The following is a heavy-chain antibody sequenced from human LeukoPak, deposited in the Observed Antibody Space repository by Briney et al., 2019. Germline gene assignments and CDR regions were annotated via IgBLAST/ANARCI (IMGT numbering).Heavy chain of an antibody. V-gene: IGHV3-7*01. D-gene: IGHD4-17*01. CDR2: IKQDGSEK. CDR3: ARGGDYGDYDFFDY. CDR1: GFTFSSYW. Sequence: PGGSLRLPCAASGFTFSSYWLSWVRQAPGKGLEWVANIKQDGSEKYYVDSVKGRFTISRDNAKNSLYLQMNSLRAEDTAVYYCARGGDYGDYDFFDYWGQGTLVTVSS. J-gene: IGHJ4*02.